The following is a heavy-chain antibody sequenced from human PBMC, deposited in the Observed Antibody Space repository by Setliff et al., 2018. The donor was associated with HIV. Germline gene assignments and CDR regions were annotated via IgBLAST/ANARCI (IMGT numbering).Heavy chain of an antibody. CDR3: AIIDSGFDH. J-gene: IGHJ4*02. CDR2: IYPDDSDS. CDR1: GYTFTSHW. D-gene: IGHD3-10*01. Sequence: GESLKISCQASGYTFTSHWIGWVRQMPGKGLEWMGVIYPDDSDSRYGPSFQGQVTISVDKSINTAYLHWISLKASDSAIYYCAIIDSGFDHWGQGTRVTVSS. V-gene: IGHV5-51*01.